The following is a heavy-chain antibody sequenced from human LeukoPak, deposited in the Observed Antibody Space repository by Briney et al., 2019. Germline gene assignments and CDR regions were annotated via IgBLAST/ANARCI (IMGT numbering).Heavy chain of an antibody. J-gene: IGHJ5*02. V-gene: IGHV4-34*01. Sequence: SETLSLTCAVYGGSFSGYYWSWIRQPPGKGLEWIGEINHSGSTNYNPSLKSRVTISVDTSKNQFSLKLSSVTAADTAVYYCARGSRSSRWFDPWGQGTLVTVSS. D-gene: IGHD6-19*01. CDR1: GGSFSGYY. CDR2: INHSGST. CDR3: ARGSRSSRWFDP.